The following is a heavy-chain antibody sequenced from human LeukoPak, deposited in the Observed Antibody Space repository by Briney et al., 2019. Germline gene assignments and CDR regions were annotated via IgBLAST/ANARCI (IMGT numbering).Heavy chain of an antibody. CDR3: AKGRDGYKPFDN. Sequence: GGSLRLSCAASGFTFSSYGMNWVRQAPGKGLAWVSAISGSGATTYYADSVKGRFTISRDNSKNTLYLQMNSLRAADTAVYYCAKGRDGYKPFDNWGQGTMVTVSS. CDR1: GFTFSSYG. J-gene: IGHJ3*02. D-gene: IGHD5-24*01. CDR2: ISGSGATT. V-gene: IGHV3-23*01.